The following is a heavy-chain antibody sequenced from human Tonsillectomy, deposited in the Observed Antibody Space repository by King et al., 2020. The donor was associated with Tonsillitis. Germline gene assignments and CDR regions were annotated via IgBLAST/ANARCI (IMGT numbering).Heavy chain of an antibody. V-gene: IGHV1-46*03. CDR3: ARESTVTTATEYFQQ. D-gene: IGHD4-17*01. CDR1: GYTFTGYY. CDR2: INPSGGST. J-gene: IGHJ1*01. Sequence: QLVQSGAEVKKPGASVKVSCQAPGYTFTGYYMHWVRQAPGQGLEWMGIINPSGGSTSYAQKFQGRVTMTRDTSTSTVYMHLGSLRSEDTAVYYCARESTVTTATEYFQQWGQGTLVTVSS.